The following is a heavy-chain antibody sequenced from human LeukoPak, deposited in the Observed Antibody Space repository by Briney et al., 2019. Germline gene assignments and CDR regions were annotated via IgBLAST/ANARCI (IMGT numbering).Heavy chain of an antibody. CDR2: IYPGDSDT. CDR1: GYSVTNYW. D-gene: IGHD4-17*01. CDR3: ARLDSIYGDHDY. V-gene: IGHV5-51*01. J-gene: IGHJ4*02. Sequence: GESLKISCKGSGYSVTNYWIGWVRQMPGKGLEWMGIIYPGDSDTRYSPSFQGQVTISADKSISTAYLQWNSLKASDTAMYYCARLDSIYGDHDYWGQGTLVTVSS.